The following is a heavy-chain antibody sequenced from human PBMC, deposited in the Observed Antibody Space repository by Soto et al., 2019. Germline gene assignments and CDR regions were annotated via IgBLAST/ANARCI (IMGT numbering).Heavy chain of an antibody. J-gene: IGHJ6*03. Sequence: PGGSLRLSCAASGFTFSSYSMNWVRQAPGKGLEWVSSISSSSSYIYYADSVKGRFTISRDNAKNSLYLQMNSLRAEDTAVYYCARVPSGAYYDFWSGYYSYYYMDVWGKGTTVTVSS. CDR1: GFTFSSYS. CDR2: ISSSSSYI. D-gene: IGHD3-3*01. CDR3: ARVPSGAYYDFWSGYYSYYYMDV. V-gene: IGHV3-21*03.